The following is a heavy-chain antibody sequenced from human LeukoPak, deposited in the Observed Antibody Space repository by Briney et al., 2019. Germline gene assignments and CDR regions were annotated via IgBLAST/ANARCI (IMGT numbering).Heavy chain of an antibody. V-gene: IGHV4-34*01. CDR1: GGSFSGYY. J-gene: IGHJ5*02. CDR2: INHSGST. CDR3: ARGRRGVVRGVLANWFDP. D-gene: IGHD3-10*01. Sequence: SETLSLTCAVYGGSFSGYYWSWIRQPPGKGLEWIGEINHSGSTNYNPSLRSRVTISVDTSKNQFSLKLSSVTAADTAVYYCARGRRGVVRGVLANWFDPWGQGTLVTVSS.